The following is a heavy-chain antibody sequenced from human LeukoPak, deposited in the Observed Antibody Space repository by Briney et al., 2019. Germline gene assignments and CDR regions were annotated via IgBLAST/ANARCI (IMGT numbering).Heavy chain of an antibody. CDR2: INPNSGGT. D-gene: IGHD1-7*01. V-gene: IGHV1-2*02. J-gene: IGHJ5*02. Sequence: GASVKVSCKASGYTFTGYYMHWVRQAPGQGLEWMGWINPNSGGTNYAQKFQGRVTMTRDTSISTAYMELSRLRSDDTAVHYCARELPGTNNWFDPWGQGTLVTVSS. CDR1: GYTFTGYY. CDR3: ARELPGTNNWFDP.